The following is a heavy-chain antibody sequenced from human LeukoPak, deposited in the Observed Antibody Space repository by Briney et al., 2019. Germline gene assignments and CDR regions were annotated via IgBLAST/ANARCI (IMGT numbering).Heavy chain of an antibody. J-gene: IGHJ4*02. D-gene: IGHD3-16*01. V-gene: IGHV4-34*01. Sequence: PSETLSLTCAVYGGSFSGYYWSWIRQPPGKGLEWIGEINHSGSTNYNPSLKSRVTISVDTSKNQFSLKLSSVTAADTAVYYCARGGYVRTDYWGQGTLVTVSS. CDR1: GGSFSGYY. CDR3: ARGGYVRTDY. CDR2: INHSGST.